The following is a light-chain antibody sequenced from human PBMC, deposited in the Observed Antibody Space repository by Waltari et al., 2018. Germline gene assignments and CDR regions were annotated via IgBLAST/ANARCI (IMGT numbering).Light chain of an antibody. CDR3: AAWDDSLNGRV. Sequence: QSVLTQPPSASGTPGQRVTTSCSGSSSTIGSTTVTWYQQLPGTAPKLLIYSNNQRPSGVPDRFSGSKSGTSASLAISGLQSEDEADYYCAAWDDSLNGRVFGGGTKLTVL. CDR2: SNN. V-gene: IGLV1-44*01. CDR1: SSTIGSTT. J-gene: IGLJ3*02.